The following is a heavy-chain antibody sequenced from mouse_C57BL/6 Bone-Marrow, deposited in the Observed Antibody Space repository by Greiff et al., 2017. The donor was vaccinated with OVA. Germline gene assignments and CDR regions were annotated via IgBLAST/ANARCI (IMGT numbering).Heavy chain of an antibody. CDR2: ISSGGDYI. CDR1: GFTFSSYA. CDR3: TRRGIYYDYDGFAY. V-gene: IGHV5S21*01. J-gene: IGHJ3*01. D-gene: IGHD2-4*01. Sequence: EVNVVESGEGLVKPGGSLKLSCAASGFTFSSYAMSWVRQTPEKRLEWVAYISSGGDYISYADTVKGRFTISRDNARNTLYLQMSSLKSEDTAMYYCTRRGIYYDYDGFAYWGQGTLVTVSA.